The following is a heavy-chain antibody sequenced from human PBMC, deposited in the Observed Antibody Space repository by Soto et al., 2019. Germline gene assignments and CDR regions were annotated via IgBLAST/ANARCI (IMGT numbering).Heavy chain of an antibody. D-gene: IGHD4-17*01. J-gene: IGHJ4*02. CDR2: VSAPGTNT. CDR1: GFTFATNG. Sequence: VQLLESGGGLVEPGGSLRLSCAASGFTFATNGMSWVRQAPGKGLEWVASVSAPGTNTYYADSVKGRFTISRDNSRSTLSLQMNSLRAEDTAVYYCANTYGGGYWGQGTLVTVSS. CDR3: ANTYGGGY. V-gene: IGHV3-23*01.